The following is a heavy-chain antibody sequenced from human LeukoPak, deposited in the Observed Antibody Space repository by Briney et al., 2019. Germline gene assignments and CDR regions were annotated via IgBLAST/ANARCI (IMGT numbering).Heavy chain of an antibody. CDR1: GGSISSSGYY. CDR2: IYYSGST. Sequence: SETLSLTCTVSGGSISSSGYYWGWIRQPPGKGLEWIASIYYSGSTYYNPSLKSRVTISVDTSKNQLSLELSSLTSADTAVYYCARHEYSGSYYGLSWFDPWGQGTLVTVSS. V-gene: IGHV4-39*01. J-gene: IGHJ5*02. CDR3: ARHEYSGSYYGLSWFDP. D-gene: IGHD1-26*01.